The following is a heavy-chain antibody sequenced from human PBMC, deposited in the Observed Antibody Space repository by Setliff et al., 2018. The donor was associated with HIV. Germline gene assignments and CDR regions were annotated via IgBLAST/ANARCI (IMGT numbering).Heavy chain of an antibody. J-gene: IGHJ5*02. CDR2: IYYSGST. CDR1: GFSISSRYY. V-gene: IGHV4-38-2*01. CDR3: ARRRFGELLKYNWFDP. D-gene: IGHD3-10*01. Sequence: SETLSLTCDVSGFSISSRYYWDWIRQPPGKGLEWIGSIYYSGSTYYNPSLKSRVTISVDTSKNQFSLKLSSVTAADTAVYYCARRRFGELLKYNWFDPWGQGTLVTVS.